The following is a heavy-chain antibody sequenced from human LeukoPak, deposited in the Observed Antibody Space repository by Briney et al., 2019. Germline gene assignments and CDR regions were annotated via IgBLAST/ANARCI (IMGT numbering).Heavy chain of an antibody. J-gene: IGHJ4*02. D-gene: IGHD5-12*01. Sequence: SETLSLTCAVSGGSISSGGYSWRWIRQPPGKGLEWIGYIYHSGSTYYNPSLKSRVTISVDRSKNQFSLKLSSVTAADTAVYYFARGYSGYDVSFDYWGQGTLVTVSS. CDR1: GGSISSGGYS. CDR3: ARGYSGYDVSFDY. CDR2: IYHSGST. V-gene: IGHV4-30-2*01.